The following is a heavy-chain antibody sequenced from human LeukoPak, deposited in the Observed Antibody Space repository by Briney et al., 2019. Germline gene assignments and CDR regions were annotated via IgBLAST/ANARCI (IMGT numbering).Heavy chain of an antibody. CDR3: ARGIGY. Sequence: SETLSLTCAVYGGSFSGYYWSWIRQPPGKGLEWIGEINHSGSTYHNSSLKSRVTISVDTSKNQFSLKLSSVTAADTAVYYCARGIGYWGQGTLVTVSS. CDR2: INHSGST. CDR1: GGSFSGYY. V-gene: IGHV4-34*01. J-gene: IGHJ4*02.